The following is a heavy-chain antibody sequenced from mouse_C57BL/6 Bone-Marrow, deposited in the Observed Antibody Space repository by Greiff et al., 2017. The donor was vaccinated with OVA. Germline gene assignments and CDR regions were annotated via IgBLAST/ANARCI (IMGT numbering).Heavy chain of an antibody. D-gene: IGHD1-1*02. CDR3: ARDKNYPAY. CDR1: GFTFSSYA. CDR2: ISAGGGYT. J-gene: IGHJ3*01. Sequence: EVKLEESGGGLVKPGGSLKLSCAASGFTFSSYAMSWVRQTPDQRLEWVATISAGGGYTYYPANVKGRFTISRDNAKNNLYLQMSHLKSDDTAMYYCARDKNYPAYWGQGTLVTVSA. V-gene: IGHV5-4*01.